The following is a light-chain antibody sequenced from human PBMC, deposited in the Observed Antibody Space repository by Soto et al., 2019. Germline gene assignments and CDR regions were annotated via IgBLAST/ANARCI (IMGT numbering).Light chain of an antibody. V-gene: IGKV3-15*01. Sequence: EIVLTQSPGTLSVSPWERATLSCWASQSVGSNLAWYQQKPGQAPRLLIYGASTRATGIPATFSGSGSGTEFTLTISSLQSEDFAVYYCQQYNDWPPFTFGPGTKVDIK. J-gene: IGKJ3*01. CDR1: QSVGSN. CDR2: GAS. CDR3: QQYNDWPPFT.